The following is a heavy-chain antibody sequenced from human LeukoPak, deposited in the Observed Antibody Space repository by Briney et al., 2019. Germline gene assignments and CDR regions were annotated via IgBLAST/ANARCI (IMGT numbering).Heavy chain of an antibody. CDR3: ARDHAYRTDY. J-gene: IGHJ4*02. CDR2: INPEETTI. D-gene: IGHD2-2*01. Sequence: GGSLRLSCEASGLSFSKYWMHWVRQAPGKGLVWVSRINPEETTISYADSVKGRFTISRDNAKNSLYLQMSSLRAEDTAVYYCARDHAYRTDYWGQGTLVAVSS. CDR1: GLSFSKYW. V-gene: IGHV3-74*01.